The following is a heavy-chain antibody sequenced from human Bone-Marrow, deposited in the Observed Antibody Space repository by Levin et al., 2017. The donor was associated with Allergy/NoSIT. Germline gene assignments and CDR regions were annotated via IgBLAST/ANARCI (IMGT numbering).Heavy chain of an antibody. V-gene: IGHV4-39*07. CDR2: ISYSGTT. CDR3: ASQYSASSTWGY. CDR1: GGSISTTTYY. D-gene: IGHD1-26*01. Sequence: SETLSLTCTVSGGSISTTTYYWGWIRQPPGKGLEWIGSISYSGTTYYNPSLESRVTISVDTSKNQFSLKLPSVTAEDTAVYFCASQYSASSTWGYWGQGTLVNVSS. J-gene: IGHJ4*02.